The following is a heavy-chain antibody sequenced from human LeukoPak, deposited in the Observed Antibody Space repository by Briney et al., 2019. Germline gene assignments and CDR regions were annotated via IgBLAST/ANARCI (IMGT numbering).Heavy chain of an antibody. Sequence: GASVKVSCKASGYTFTGYYMHWVRQAPGQGLEWMGWINPNSGGTNYAQKFQGRVTMTRDTSISTAYMELSRLRSDDTAVYYCARDPLPCRSSTSCYQPFDYWGQGTLVTVSS. D-gene: IGHD2-2*01. CDR1: GYTFTGYY. V-gene: IGHV1-2*02. CDR2: INPNSGGT. CDR3: ARDPLPCRSSTSCYQPFDY. J-gene: IGHJ4*02.